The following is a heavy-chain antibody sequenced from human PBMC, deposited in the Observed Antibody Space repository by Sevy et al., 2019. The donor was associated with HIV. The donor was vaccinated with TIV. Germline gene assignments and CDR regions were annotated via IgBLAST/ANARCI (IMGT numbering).Heavy chain of an antibody. CDR3: AREGARGGWYLDL. J-gene: IGHJ4*02. CDR1: GYTFLYHA. Sequence: ASVKVSCKASGYTFLYHAMHWVRQAPGHGLEWMGWIDAGNDDTKYSQKFQGRVTITRETSPSAHIFYMELTSLRSEVTAVYFCAREGARGGWYLDLWGQGTLVTVSS. CDR2: IDAGNDDT. D-gene: IGHD3-16*01. V-gene: IGHV1-3*01.